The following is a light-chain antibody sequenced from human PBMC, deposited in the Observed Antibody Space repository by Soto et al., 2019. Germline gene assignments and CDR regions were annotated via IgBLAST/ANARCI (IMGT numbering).Light chain of an antibody. CDR2: DAS. CDR1: QSVKTL. V-gene: IGKV3-11*01. Sequence: EIVVTHSPTTLSLSPGRRSTLSCRASQSVKTLLVWYQHRPGQAPRVLIYDASHRASGIPARFSGSGSGTDFTLTISSLETEDAALYYCQQRSNWHPITFGQGTRLEI. J-gene: IGKJ5*01. CDR3: QQRSNWHPIT.